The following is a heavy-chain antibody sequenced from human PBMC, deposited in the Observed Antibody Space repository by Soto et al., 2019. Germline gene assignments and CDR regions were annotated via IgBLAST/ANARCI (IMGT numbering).Heavy chain of an antibody. CDR3: ASAFFCQGSDSRGYSCDAFDF. Sequence: QVQLVQSGAEVKKPGASVKVSCKASGYTFTSSGMSWVRQAPGQGLEWMGWISAHTGSSEYAQRFQGRVTMTTDRSTSTAYMEVRSLRSDDTAVYYCASAFFCQGSDSRGYSCDAFDFWGPGPLVTVSS. J-gene: IGHJ3*01. V-gene: IGHV1-18*01. CDR2: ISAHTGSS. D-gene: IGHD3-22*01. CDR1: GYTFTSSG.